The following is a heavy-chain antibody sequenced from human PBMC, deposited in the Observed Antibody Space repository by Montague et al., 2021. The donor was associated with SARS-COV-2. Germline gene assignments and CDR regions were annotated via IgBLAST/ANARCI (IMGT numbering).Heavy chain of an antibody. D-gene: IGHD6-13*01. V-gene: IGHV4-4*07. Sequence: SETLSLTCTGAGHATSCYTWQRIGRSAARTLVSIGRIISSGNANYSPSLKSRVTMSVDTSQNQFSLKRNSLTAADTAVYYCARGGHPQSGSWYFFDTWGQGALVTVSS. J-gene: IGHJ4*02. CDR3: ARGGHPQSGSWYFFDT. CDR1: GHATSCYT. CDR2: IISSGNA.